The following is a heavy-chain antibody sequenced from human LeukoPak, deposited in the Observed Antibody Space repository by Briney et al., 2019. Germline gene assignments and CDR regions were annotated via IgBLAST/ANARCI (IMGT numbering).Heavy chain of an antibody. Sequence: PSETLSLTCAVSGGSISSGSYFWNWVRQPAGKGLEYIGRIYTSGSTNYNPSLKSRVTISADTSKNQFSLKLTSVAAADTAVYYCARGHSGDSFDIWGQGTMVTVSS. CDR1: GGSISSGSYF. D-gene: IGHD1-26*01. V-gene: IGHV4-61*02. CDR2: IYTSGST. CDR3: ARGHSGDSFDI. J-gene: IGHJ3*02.